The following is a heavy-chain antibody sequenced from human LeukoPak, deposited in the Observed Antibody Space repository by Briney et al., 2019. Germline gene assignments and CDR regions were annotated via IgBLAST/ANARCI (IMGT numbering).Heavy chain of an antibody. J-gene: IGHJ6*02. D-gene: IGHD2-8*01. V-gene: IGHV3-23*01. CDR3: AKYGVLEPFYYGMDV. CDR2: ISGSGGST. CDR1: GFTFSSYA. Sequence: GGSLRLSCAASGFTFSSYAMSWVRQAPGKGLEWVSAISGSGGSTYYADSVKGRFTISRDNSKNTLYLQMNSLRAEDTAVYYCAKYGVLEPFYYGMDVWGQGTTVTVSS.